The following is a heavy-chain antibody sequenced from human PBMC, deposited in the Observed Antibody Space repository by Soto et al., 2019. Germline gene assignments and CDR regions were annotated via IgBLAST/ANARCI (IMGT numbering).Heavy chain of an antibody. V-gene: IGHV3-30*03. CDR1: GFTFSSYG. CDR2: ISYDGSNK. J-gene: IGHJ4*02. D-gene: IGHD3-10*01. Sequence: GGSLRLSCAASGFTFSSYGMHWVRQAPGKGLEWVAVISYDGSNKYYADSVKGRFTISRDNSTSTAYMELRSLRSDDTAVYYCAREYYYGSGGAYWGQGTLVTVSS. CDR3: AREYYYGSGGAY.